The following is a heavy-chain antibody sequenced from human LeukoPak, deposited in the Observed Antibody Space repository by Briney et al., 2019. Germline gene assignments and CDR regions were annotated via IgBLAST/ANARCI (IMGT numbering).Heavy chain of an antibody. V-gene: IGHV4-39*01. CDR2: IYYSGST. D-gene: IGHD4-17*01. J-gene: IGHJ4*02. Sequence: SETLSLTCTVSGGSISSSSYYWGWIRQPPGKGLEWIGSIYYSGSTYYNPSLKSRVTISVDTSKNQFSLKLSSVTAADTAVYYCARRLHGDYWYYFDYWGQGTLVTVSS. CDR1: GGSISSSSYY. CDR3: ARRLHGDYWYYFDY.